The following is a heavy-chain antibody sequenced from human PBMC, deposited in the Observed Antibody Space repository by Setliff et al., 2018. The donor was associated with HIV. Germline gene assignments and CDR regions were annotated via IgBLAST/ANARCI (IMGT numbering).Heavy chain of an antibody. CDR3: ARAMTYSGSGSYALDV. J-gene: IGHJ6*04. V-gene: IGHV4-59*12. CDR2: IYYIGPT. D-gene: IGHD3-10*01. Sequence: SETLSLTCTVSGGSITSNYWGWIRQPPGKALEWIGYIYYIGPTNYNPSLQSRVTIFLDTSKTQFSLRLSSVTAADTAMYYCARAMTYSGSGSYALDVWGKGTTVTVPQ. CDR1: GGSITSNY.